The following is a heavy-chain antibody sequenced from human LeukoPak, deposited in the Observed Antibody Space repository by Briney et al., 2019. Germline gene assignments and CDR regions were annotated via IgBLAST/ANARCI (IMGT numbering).Heavy chain of an antibody. CDR2: INTNTGNP. CDR3: ARCPGSSWCWFDP. Sequence: ASVKVSCKASGYIFTTYAINWVRQAPGQGLEWMGWINTNTGNPTYVQGFTGRFVFSLDTSVNTAYLQISSLKAEDTAVYYCARCPGSSWCWFDPWGQGTLVTVSS. J-gene: IGHJ5*02. CDR1: GYIFTTYA. V-gene: IGHV7-4-1*02. D-gene: IGHD6-13*01.